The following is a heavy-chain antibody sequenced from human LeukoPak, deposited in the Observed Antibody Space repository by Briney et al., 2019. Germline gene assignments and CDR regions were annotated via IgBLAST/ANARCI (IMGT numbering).Heavy chain of an antibody. Sequence: ASVKVSCKASGYTFTGYYMHWVRQAPGQGLEWMGWINPNSGGTNYAQKFQGRVTMTRDTSISTAYMELSRLRSDDTAVYYCARDFGTMVRGVIRGDLDYWGQGTLATVSS. V-gene: IGHV1-2*02. D-gene: IGHD3-10*01. CDR2: INPNSGGT. J-gene: IGHJ4*02. CDR3: ARDFGTMVRGVIRGDLDY. CDR1: GYTFTGYY.